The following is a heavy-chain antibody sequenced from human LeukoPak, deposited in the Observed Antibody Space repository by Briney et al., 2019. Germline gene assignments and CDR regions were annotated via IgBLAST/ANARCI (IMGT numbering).Heavy chain of an antibody. CDR2: ISGSGGST. CDR3: AKRNDFWSGYYTLFFYFDY. Sequence: QPGGSLRLSCAASGFTFSSYAMSWVRQAPGKGLEWVSAISGSGGSTYYADSVKGRFTISRDNSKNTLYLQMNSLRAEDTAVYYCAKRNDFWSGYYTLFFYFDYWGQGTLVTVSS. J-gene: IGHJ4*02. D-gene: IGHD3-3*01. V-gene: IGHV3-23*01. CDR1: GFTFSSYA.